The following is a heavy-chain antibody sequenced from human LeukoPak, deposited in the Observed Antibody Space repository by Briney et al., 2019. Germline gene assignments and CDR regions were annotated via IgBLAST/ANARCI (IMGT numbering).Heavy chain of an antibody. Sequence: GGSLRLSCKASGFTFGDYSMSWFRQAPGKGLEWVGFFRSKAYGGTTEYAASVKGRFTISRDDSKSIAYLQMNSLKTEDTAVYYCARGHTAVTRHFDFWGQGTLVTVSS. CDR2: FRSKAYGGTT. D-gene: IGHD4-17*01. CDR3: ARGHTAVTRHFDF. J-gene: IGHJ4*02. CDR1: GFTFGDYS. V-gene: IGHV3-49*03.